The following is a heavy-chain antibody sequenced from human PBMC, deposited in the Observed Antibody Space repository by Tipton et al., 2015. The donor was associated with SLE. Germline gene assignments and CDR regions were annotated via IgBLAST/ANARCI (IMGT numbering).Heavy chain of an antibody. CDR3: ARGSPTGTTRLDY. Sequence: WSWIRQPPGKGLEWIGEISHSGSTNYNPSLKSRVTISVDTSKDQFSRRLTSVTAADTAVYYCARGSPTGTTRLDYWGRGTLVTVSS. J-gene: IGHJ4*02. V-gene: IGHV4-34*01. CDR2: ISHSGST. D-gene: IGHD1-7*01.